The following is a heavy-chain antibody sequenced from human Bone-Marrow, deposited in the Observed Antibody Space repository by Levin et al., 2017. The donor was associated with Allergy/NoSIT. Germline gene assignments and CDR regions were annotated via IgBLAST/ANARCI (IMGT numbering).Heavy chain of an antibody. Sequence: SVKVSCKASGGTFSSYTISWVRQAPGQGLEWMGRIIPILGIANYAQKFQGRVTITADKSTSTAYMELSSLRSEDTAVYYCARLRITIFGVVNYGMDVWGQGTTVTVSS. D-gene: IGHD3-3*01. CDR1: GGTFSSYT. J-gene: IGHJ6*02. CDR2: IIPILGIA. CDR3: ARLRITIFGVVNYGMDV. V-gene: IGHV1-69*02.